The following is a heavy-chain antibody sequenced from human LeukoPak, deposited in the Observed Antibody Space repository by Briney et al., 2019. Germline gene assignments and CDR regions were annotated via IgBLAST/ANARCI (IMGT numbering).Heavy chain of an antibody. CDR2: ISWNSGSI. CDR1: GFTFDDYA. CDR3: ASPLPDPYYYYGMDV. J-gene: IGHJ6*02. V-gene: IGHV3-9*01. Sequence: PGRSLRLSCAASGFTFDDYAMHWVRQAPGKGLEWVSGISWNSGSIGYADSVKGRFTISRDNAKNSLYLQMNSLRAEDTAVYYCASPLPDPYYYYGMDVWGQGTTVTVSS.